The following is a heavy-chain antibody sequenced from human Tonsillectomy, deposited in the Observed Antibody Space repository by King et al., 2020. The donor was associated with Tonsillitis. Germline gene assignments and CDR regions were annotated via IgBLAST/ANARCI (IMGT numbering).Heavy chain of an antibody. J-gene: IGHJ4*02. CDR3: AKLGGSGWRTYDY. V-gene: IGHV3-23*04. D-gene: IGHD6-19*01. CDR1: GFTFSSYA. Sequence: EVQLVESGGGLVQPGGSLRLSCADSGFTFSSYAMSWVRQAPGKGLEWVSAISGSGGSTYYADTVKGRFTISRDNSKNTLYLQMKSLRAEDTAVYYCAKLGGSGWRTYDYWGQGTLVTVSS. CDR2: ISGSGGST.